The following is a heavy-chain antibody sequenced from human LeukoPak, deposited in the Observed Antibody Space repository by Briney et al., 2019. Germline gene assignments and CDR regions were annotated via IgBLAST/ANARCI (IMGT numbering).Heavy chain of an antibody. J-gene: IGHJ4*02. V-gene: IGHV3-23*01. CDR2: ISGSGGST. CDR3: EKAINLSTYYYDSSGYSRGFDY. Sequence: GGSLRLSCAASGYTFSSYAMSWVRQAPGKGLEWVSAISGSGGSTYYADSVKGRFTISRDNSKNTLYLQMNSLRAEDTAVYYCEKAINLSTYYYDSSGYSRGFDYWGQGTLVTVSS. CDR1: GYTFSSYA. D-gene: IGHD3-22*01.